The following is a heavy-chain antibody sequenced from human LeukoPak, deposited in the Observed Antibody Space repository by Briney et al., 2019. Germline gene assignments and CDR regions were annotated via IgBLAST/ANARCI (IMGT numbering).Heavy chain of an antibody. CDR3: AKGGFCSSTSCHFLDLDVFDI. J-gene: IGHJ3*02. V-gene: IGHV3-23*01. Sequence: GGSLRLSCAASGFTFSSYAMNWVRQAPGKGLEWASIISGSGDSTHYADSVKGRFTISRDNSKNTLYLQMNNLRADDTAVYYCAKGGFCSSTSCHFLDLDVFDIWGQGTMVTVSS. CDR1: GFTFSSYA. CDR2: ISGSGDST. D-gene: IGHD2-2*01.